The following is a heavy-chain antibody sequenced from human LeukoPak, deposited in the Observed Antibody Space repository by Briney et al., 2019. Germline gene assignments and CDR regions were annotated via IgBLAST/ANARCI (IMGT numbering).Heavy chain of an antibody. CDR1: GYTFTGYY. V-gene: IGHV1-2*02. Sequence: ASVKVSCKASGYTFTGYYMHWVRQAPGQGLEWMGWINPNSGGTNYAQKFQGRVTMTRDTSISTAYMELSRLRSEDTAVYYCARAQNRGVAGPGGYWGQGTLVTVSS. CDR3: ARAQNRGVAGPGGY. D-gene: IGHD6-19*01. J-gene: IGHJ4*02. CDR2: INPNSGGT.